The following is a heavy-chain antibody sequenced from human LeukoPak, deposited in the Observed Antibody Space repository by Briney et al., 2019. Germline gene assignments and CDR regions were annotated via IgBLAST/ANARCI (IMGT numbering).Heavy chain of an antibody. V-gene: IGHV4-31*03. CDR1: GGSISSGGYY. CDR2: IYYSGST. D-gene: IGHD3-16*01. Sequence: SETLSLTCTVSGGSISSGGYYWSWIRQHPGKGLEWIGYIYYSGSTYYNPSLKSRVTISVDTSKNQFSLKLSSVTAADTAVYYCATLWADYKDYWGQGTLVTVSS. J-gene: IGHJ4*02. CDR3: ATLWADYKDY.